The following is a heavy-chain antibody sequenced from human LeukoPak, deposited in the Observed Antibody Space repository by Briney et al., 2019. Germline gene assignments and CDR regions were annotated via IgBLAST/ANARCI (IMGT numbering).Heavy chain of an antibody. D-gene: IGHD2-15*01. CDR1: GFTFSSYA. J-gene: IGHJ4*02. Sequence: PGGSLRLSCAASGFTFSSYAMSWVRQAPGKGLEWVSAIRGSGGNTYYADSVKGRFTIARDNSKNTLSLQMNSLRAEDTALYYCAKLGRWSSYYFEYWGQGTLATVSS. V-gene: IGHV3-23*01. CDR2: IRGSGGNT. CDR3: AKLGRWSSYYFEY.